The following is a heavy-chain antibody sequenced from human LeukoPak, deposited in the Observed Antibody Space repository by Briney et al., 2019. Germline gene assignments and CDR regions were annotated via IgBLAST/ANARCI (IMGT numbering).Heavy chain of an antibody. CDR1: GYTFTSYY. CDR3: ARESPTYYYDSSGYYPGV. V-gene: IGHV1-46*04. Sequence: ASVKVSCKASGYTFTSYYMHWVRQAPGQGLEWMGIINPSGGSTSYAQKLQGRVTMTRDMSTSTVYMELSSLRSEDTAVYYCARESPTYYYDSSGYYPGVWGQGTLVTVST. J-gene: IGHJ4*02. CDR2: INPSGGST. D-gene: IGHD3-22*01.